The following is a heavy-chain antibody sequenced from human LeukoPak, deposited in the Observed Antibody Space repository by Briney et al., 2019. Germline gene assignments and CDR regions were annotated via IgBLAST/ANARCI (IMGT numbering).Heavy chain of an antibody. CDR2: IYYSGST. J-gene: IGHJ1*01. Sequence: SGTLSLTCAVSGGSISSSNWWSWVRQPPGKGLEWIGYIYYSGSTNYNPSLKSRVTISVDTSKNQFSLKLSSVTAADTAVYYCARGAGSWRFEYFQHWGQGTLVTVSS. V-gene: IGHV4-4*02. CDR3: ARGAGSWRFEYFQH. CDR1: GGSISSSNW. D-gene: IGHD6-19*01.